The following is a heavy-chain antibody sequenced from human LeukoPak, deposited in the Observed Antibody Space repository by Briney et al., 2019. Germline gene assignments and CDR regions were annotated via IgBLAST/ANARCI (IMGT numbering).Heavy chain of an antibody. CDR1: GGTFSSYA. CDR2: IIPILGTA. Sequence: SVKVSCKASGGTFSSYAISWVRQAPGQGLEWMGGIIPILGTANYARKFQGRVTITADESTSTAYMELSSLRSEDTAVYYCASGYSPFFVDYWGQGTLVTVSS. J-gene: IGHJ4*02. CDR3: ASGYSPFFVDY. V-gene: IGHV1-69*13. D-gene: IGHD3-22*01.